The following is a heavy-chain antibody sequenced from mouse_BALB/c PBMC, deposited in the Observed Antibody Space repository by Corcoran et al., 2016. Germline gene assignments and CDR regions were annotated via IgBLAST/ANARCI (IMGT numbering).Heavy chain of an antibody. V-gene: IGHV1S136*01. J-gene: IGHJ3*01. Sequence: EVQLQQSGHERVKPGASVKMYCKASGYTFTSYGMHWVQQKPGQGLEWFGYINPYNDGTKYNEKFKGKATRTSDTSSTTAYMELSSLTSADSAVYYCARGLRLRWFAYWGQGTLVTVSA. CDR2: INPYNDGT. CDR3: ARGLRLRWFAY. D-gene: IGHD1-2*01. CDR1: GYTFTSYG.